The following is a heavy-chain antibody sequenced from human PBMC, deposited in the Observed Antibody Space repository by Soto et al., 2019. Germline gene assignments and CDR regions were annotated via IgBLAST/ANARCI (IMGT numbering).Heavy chain of an antibody. CDR1: GGTFSSYA. V-gene: IGHV1-69*13. Sequence: EASVKVSCTASGGTFSSYAISWVRQAPGQGLEWMGGIIPIFGTANYAQKFQGRVTITAAESTRTAYMELSSLRSEDTAVYYCARDPCHGGWDYCRQVHLITASS. D-gene: IGHD3-16*01. CDR2: IIPIFGTA. CDR3: ARDPCHGGWDY. J-gene: IGHJ4*02.